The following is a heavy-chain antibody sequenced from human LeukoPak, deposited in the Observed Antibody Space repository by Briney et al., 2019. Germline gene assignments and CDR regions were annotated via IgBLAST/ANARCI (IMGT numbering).Heavy chain of an antibody. CDR3: AREGQWLVLDFDY. CDR2: INTDGTRI. V-gene: IGHV3-74*01. Sequence: PSGGSLRLSCDTSGFTFSSYWMHWVRQAPGKGLEWLSRINTDGTRITYADSVKGRVTVSRDNAKNTLYLQMNSLRAEDTALYYCAREGQWLVLDFDYWGQGTLVTVS. CDR1: GFTFSSYW. J-gene: IGHJ4*02. D-gene: IGHD6-19*01.